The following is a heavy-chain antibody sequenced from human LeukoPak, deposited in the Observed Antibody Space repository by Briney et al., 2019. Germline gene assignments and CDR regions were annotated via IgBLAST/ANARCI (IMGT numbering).Heavy chain of an antibody. Sequence: GGSLRLSCAVSGFTVSSNHMHWVRQAPGKGLEWVAVISYDGSNKYYADSVKGRFTISRDKSKNTLYLQMNSLRAEETAVYYCARAQTTVTSWEDVWGQGTTVTVSS. D-gene: IGHD4-17*01. V-gene: IGHV3-30-3*01. CDR1: GFTVSSNH. CDR2: ISYDGSNK. J-gene: IGHJ6*02. CDR3: ARAQTTVTSWEDV.